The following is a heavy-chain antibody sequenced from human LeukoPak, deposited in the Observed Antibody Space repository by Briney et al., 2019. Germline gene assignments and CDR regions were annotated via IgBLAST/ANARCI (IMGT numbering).Heavy chain of an antibody. J-gene: IGHJ5*02. D-gene: IGHD1-26*01. CDR3: ARQIVGATWFEP. CDR1: GFTFSSYA. Sequence: PGGSLRLSCAASGFTFSSYAMHWVRQAPGKGLEYVSAISSNGVSTYYANSVKGRFTISRDNSKNTLYLQMGSLRAEDMAVYYCARQIVGATWFEPWGQGTLVTVSS. V-gene: IGHV3-64*01. CDR2: ISSNGVST.